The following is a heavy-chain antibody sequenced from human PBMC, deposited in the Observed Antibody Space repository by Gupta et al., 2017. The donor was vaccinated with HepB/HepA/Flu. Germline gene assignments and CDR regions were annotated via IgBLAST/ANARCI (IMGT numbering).Heavy chain of an antibody. CDR3: ARDTDNSVFYGRDV. CDR2: IYFDGSNK. D-gene: IGHD3-22*01. V-gene: IGHV3-33*01. Sequence: QVQLVESGGGVVQPGGSLRLSCVASGFTSSAYGMHWVRQAPGKRLEWVAGIYFDGSNKYYADSVEGRFTISRDSSKNTVYLEMSSLRAEDAATYFCARDTDNSVFYGRDVWGHGTTVTVSS. CDR1: GFTSSAYG. J-gene: IGHJ6*02.